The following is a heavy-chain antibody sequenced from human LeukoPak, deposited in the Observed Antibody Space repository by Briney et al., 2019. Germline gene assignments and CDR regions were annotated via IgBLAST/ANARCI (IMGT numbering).Heavy chain of an antibody. CDR2: ITSRDGGT. CDR3: AKDRPNYYESNGDYYRRNGDS. CDR1: GFTFSIYA. D-gene: IGHD3-22*01. J-gene: IGHJ5*01. Sequence: GGXLRLSCAASGFTFSIYAMSWVRQAPGKGLEWVSSITSRDGGTFYTDPVKGRFTISRDNSKNMLYLQMNRLRAEDTAIYYCAKDRPNYYESNGDYYRRNGDSWGQGTLVTVSS. V-gene: IGHV3-23*01.